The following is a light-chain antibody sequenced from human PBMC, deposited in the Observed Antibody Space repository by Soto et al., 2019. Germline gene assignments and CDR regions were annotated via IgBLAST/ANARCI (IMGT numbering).Light chain of an antibody. CDR2: TVS. J-gene: IGKJ4*01. V-gene: IGKV2-40*01. CDR1: QSLLDSDDGNTY. CDR3: MQRIEFPLT. Sequence: DIVMTQTPLSLPVTPGEPASISCGSSQSLLDSDDGNTYLDWYLQKPGQSPQLLIYTVSYRASGVPDRFSGSGSGTDFTLKISRVEAEDVGVYYCMQRIEFPLTFGGGTNVDIK.